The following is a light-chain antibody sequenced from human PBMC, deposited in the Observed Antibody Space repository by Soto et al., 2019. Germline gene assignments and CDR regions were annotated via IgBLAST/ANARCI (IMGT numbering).Light chain of an antibody. CDR3: QQYGSSPYT. CDR1: QSVSSSY. Sequence: EIVLTQSPGTLSLSPGEGATLSCWASQSVSSSYLAWYQQKPGQAPRLLIYEASSRATGIPDRFSGSGSGTDFTLTISRLEPEDSAVYYCQQYGSSPYTFGQGTKLEIK. CDR2: EAS. J-gene: IGKJ2*01. V-gene: IGKV3-20*01.